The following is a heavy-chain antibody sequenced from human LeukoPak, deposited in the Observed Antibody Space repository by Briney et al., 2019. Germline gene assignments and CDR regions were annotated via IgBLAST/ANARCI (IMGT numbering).Heavy chain of an antibody. V-gene: IGHV1-69*13. Sequence: SVKVSCKASGGTFSSYAISWVRQAPGQGLEWMGGIIPIFGTANYAQKFQGRVTITADESTSTAYMELSSLRSEDTAVYYCAKGAALGYYDSSGYTSFDYWGQGTLVTVSS. CDR3: AKGAALGYYDSSGYTSFDY. CDR1: GGTFSSYA. D-gene: IGHD3-22*01. J-gene: IGHJ4*02. CDR2: IIPIFGTA.